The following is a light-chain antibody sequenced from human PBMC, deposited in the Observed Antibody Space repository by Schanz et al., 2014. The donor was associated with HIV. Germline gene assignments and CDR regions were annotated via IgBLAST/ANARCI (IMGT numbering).Light chain of an antibody. V-gene: IGLV2-14*03. J-gene: IGLJ1*01. CDR2: DVS. CDR1: SGDVGSYNY. Sequence: QSVLTQPASVSGSPGQSISISCTGTSGDVGSYNYVSWYQQHPGKAPKLMIYDVSNRPSGVSSRFSGSKSDNTASLTISGLQADDEADYADGGTYVFRTGTKLTVL. CDR3: GGTYV.